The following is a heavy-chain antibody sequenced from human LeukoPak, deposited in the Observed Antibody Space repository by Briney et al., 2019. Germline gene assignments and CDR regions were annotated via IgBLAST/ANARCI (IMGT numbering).Heavy chain of an antibody. CDR1: GGSISGRNW. J-gene: IGHJ6*03. CDR2: IYHSGNT. CDR3: ARLVGANRDYYYYYMDV. Sequence: SETLSLTCAVSGGSISGRNWWNWVRQPPGKGLEWIGEIYHSGNTNYNPSLKSRVIISVDKSKNQFSLNLSSVTAADTAVYYCARLVGANRDYYYYYMDVWGKGTTVTVSS. D-gene: IGHD1-26*01. V-gene: IGHV4-4*02.